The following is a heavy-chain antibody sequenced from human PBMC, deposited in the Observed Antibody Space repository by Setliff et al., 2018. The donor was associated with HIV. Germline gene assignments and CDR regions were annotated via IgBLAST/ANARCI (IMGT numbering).Heavy chain of an antibody. CDR2: IYYSGST. CDR3: ARSGGRDGLLWFGELWPDAFDI. V-gene: IGHV4-61*01. Sequence: PSETLSLTCTVSGVSISSDNYYWSWIRQPPGKGLEWIGYIYYSGSTNYNPSLKSRVTISVDTSKNQFSLKLSSVTAADTAVYYCARSGGRDGLLWFGELWPDAFDIWGQGTMVTVSS. CDR1: GVSISSDNYY. D-gene: IGHD3-10*01. J-gene: IGHJ3*02.